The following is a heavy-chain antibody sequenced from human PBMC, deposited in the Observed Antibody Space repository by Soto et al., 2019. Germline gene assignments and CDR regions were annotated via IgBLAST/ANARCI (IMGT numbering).Heavy chain of an antibody. J-gene: IGHJ6*02. CDR3: ARVIGRADPYYGMDV. CDR2: ISSSSSTI. D-gene: IGHD6-13*01. Sequence: GGSLIVSCAASGFTFSSYSMNWVRQAPGKGLEWVSYISSSSSTIYYADSVKGRFTISRDNAKNSLYLQMNSLRDEDTAVYYCARVIGRADPYYGMDVWGQGTKVNVS. V-gene: IGHV3-48*02. CDR1: GFTFSSYS.